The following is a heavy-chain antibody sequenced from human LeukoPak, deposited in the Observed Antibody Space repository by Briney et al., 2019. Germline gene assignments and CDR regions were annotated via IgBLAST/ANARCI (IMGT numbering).Heavy chain of an antibody. V-gene: IGHV3-53*01. CDR3: ASRPAATPYYYYYGMDV. CDR2: IYSGGST. Sequence: PGGSLRLSCAASGFTVSSNYMSWVRQAPGKGLEWVSVIYSGGSTYYADSVKGRFTISRDNSKNTLYLQMNSLRAEDTAVYYCASRPAATPYYYYYGMDVWGQGTTVTVSS. CDR1: GFTVSSNY. J-gene: IGHJ6*02. D-gene: IGHD2-2*01.